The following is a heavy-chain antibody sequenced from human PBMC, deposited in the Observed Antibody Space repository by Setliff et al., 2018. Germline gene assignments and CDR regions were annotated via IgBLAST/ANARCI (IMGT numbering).Heavy chain of an antibody. CDR2: TIPMFGTI. V-gene: IGHV1-69*05. J-gene: IGHJ4*02. CDR1: GYTFNSYG. Sequence: SVKVSCKASGYTFNSYGISWVRQAPGQGLEWMGGTIPMFGTIDYARKFQGRVTIITDESTSTAYMQLSSLGSEDTAVYYCAREKFYYDGSGYYFDYWGQGTLVTVSS. CDR3: AREKFYYDGSGYYFDY. D-gene: IGHD3-22*01.